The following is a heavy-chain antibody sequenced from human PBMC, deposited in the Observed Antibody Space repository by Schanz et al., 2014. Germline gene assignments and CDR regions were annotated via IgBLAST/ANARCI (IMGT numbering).Heavy chain of an antibody. J-gene: IGHJ4*02. CDR2: IKQDGSEK. CDR1: GLIFSNSW. Sequence: EVQLVESGGGLVQPGGSLRLSCAASGLIFSNSWMSWVRQAPGKGLEWVANIKQDGSEKYYVDSVKGRFTISRDNAKNSLYLQMNSLTAEDTAVYYCARGVRIEYWRQGTLVTASP. CDR3: ARGVRIEY. D-gene: IGHD3-3*01. V-gene: IGHV3-7*01.